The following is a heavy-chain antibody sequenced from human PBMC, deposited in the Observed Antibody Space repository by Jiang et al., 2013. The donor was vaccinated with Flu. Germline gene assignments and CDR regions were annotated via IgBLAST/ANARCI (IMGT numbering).Heavy chain of an antibody. V-gene: IGHV1-46*01. Sequence: WVRQAPGQGLEWMGIINPSGGSTSYAQKFQGRVTMTRDTSTSTVYMELSSLRSEDTAVYYCARDQSYNWNWGGCCPRHDIYNWFDPWGQGTLVTVSS. CDR3: ARDQSYNWNWGGCCPRHDIYNWFDP. D-gene: IGHD1-1*01. CDR2: INPSGGST. J-gene: IGHJ5*02.